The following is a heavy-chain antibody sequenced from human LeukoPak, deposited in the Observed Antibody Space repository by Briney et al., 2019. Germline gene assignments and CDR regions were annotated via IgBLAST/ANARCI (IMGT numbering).Heavy chain of an antibody. CDR3: ASEGGLVIGGCE. V-gene: IGHV1-2*02. CDR2: INPNSGGT. J-gene: IGHJ4*02. CDR1: GYTFTSYG. Sequence: ASVKVSCKASGYTFTSYGISWVRQAPGQGLEWMGWINPNSGGTNYAQKFQGRVTMTRDTSISTAYMELSRLRSDDTAVYYCASEGGLVIGGCEWGQGTLVTVSS. D-gene: IGHD2-21*01.